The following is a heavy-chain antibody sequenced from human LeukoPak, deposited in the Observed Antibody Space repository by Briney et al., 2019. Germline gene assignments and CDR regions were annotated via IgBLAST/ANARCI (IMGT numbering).Heavy chain of an antibody. Sequence: GGSLRLSCAASGFTFSSYSMNWVRQAPGKGLEWVAFIRYDGSDKYYADSVKGRFTISRDNSKNTLYLQMNSLRAEDTAVYYCAKDRALAYSSSPSGAFDIWGQGTMVTVSS. CDR1: GFTFSSYS. J-gene: IGHJ3*02. CDR3: AKDRALAYSSSPSGAFDI. CDR2: IRYDGSDK. V-gene: IGHV3-30*02. D-gene: IGHD6-6*01.